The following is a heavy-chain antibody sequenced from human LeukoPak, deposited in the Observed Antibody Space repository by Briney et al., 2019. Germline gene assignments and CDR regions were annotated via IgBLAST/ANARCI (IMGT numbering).Heavy chain of an antibody. V-gene: IGHV4-59*01. Sequence: SETLSLTCTVSDGSINYYYWSWIRQPPGKGLEWIGFVYYNGNTNYNPSLKSRVSLSVDTSKNQFSLRLNSVTAADTAVYYCARHYCTGDNCYYCDYWGQGTLVTVSS. D-gene: IGHD2-8*02. J-gene: IGHJ4*02. CDR3: ARHYCTGDNCYYCDY. CDR2: VYYNGNT. CDR1: DGSINYYY.